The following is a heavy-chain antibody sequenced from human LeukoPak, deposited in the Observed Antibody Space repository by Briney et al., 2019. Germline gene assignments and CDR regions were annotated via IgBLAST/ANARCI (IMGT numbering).Heavy chain of an antibody. CDR3: AKLRYSSGYDAFDI. J-gene: IGHJ3*02. Sequence: GGTLRLSCAASGFTFSSYAMSWVRQAPGKGLEWVSLISGTGVSTYYADSVKGRFTISRDNSKNTLYLQINSLRAEDTAVYYCAKLRYSSGYDAFDIWGQGTMVTVSS. V-gene: IGHV3-23*01. D-gene: IGHD3-22*01. CDR2: ISGTGVST. CDR1: GFTFSSYA.